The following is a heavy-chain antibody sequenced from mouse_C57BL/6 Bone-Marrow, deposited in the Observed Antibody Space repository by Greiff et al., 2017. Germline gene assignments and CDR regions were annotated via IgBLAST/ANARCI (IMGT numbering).Heavy chain of an antibody. D-gene: IGHD1-1*01. V-gene: IGHV1-39*01. Sequence: EVKLQESGPELVKPGASVKISCKASGYSFTDYNMNWVKQSNGKSLEWIGVINPNYGTTSYNQKFKGKATLTVDQSSSTAYMQLNSLTSEDSAVYYCARPITTVVAHWYFDVWGTGTTVTVSS. J-gene: IGHJ1*03. CDR2: INPNYGTT. CDR1: GYSFTDYN. CDR3: ARPITTVVAHWYFDV.